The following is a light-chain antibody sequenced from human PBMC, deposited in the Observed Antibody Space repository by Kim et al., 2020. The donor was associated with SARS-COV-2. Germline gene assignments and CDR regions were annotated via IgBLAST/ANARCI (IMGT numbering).Light chain of an antibody. CDR2: KAS. CDR3: QQYKSYSRT. V-gene: IGKV1-5*03. Sequence: DIQMTQSPSTLSASVGDIVTITCWASQNMSDWLAWYQQKPGKAPNLLIQKASILQSGVPSRFSGSGSGTEFTLTISSLQPDDFATYYCQQYKSYSRTFGQGTKVDIK. J-gene: IGKJ1*01. CDR1: QNMSDW.